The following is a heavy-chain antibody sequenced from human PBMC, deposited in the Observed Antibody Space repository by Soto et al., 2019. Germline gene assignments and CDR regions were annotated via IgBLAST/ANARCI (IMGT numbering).Heavy chain of an antibody. D-gene: IGHD5-12*01. J-gene: IGHJ4*02. CDR3: AKDEGGYDYFDY. CDR2: ISYDGSNK. CDR1: GFTFSSYG. V-gene: IGHV3-30*18. Sequence: QVQLVESGGGAVQPGRSLRLSCAASGFTFSSYGMHWVRQAPGKGLEWVAVISYDGSNKYYADSVKGRFTISRDNSKNTLYLQMNSLRAEDTAVYYCAKDEGGYDYFDYWGQGTLVTVSS.